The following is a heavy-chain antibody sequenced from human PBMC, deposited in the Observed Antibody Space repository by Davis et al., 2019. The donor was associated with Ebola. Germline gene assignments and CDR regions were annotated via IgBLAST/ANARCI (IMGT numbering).Heavy chain of an antibody. CDR1: GFTFKNYA. CDR2: IRGSGTDT. D-gene: IGHD2-2*01. V-gene: IGHV3-23*01. CDR3: ARAYVLVPAASFDP. J-gene: IGHJ5*02. Sequence: GESLKISCTASGFTFKNYAMSWVRQAPGKGLEWVSTIRGSGTDTYYADSVRGRFTISRDNSKNTLFLQMNSLRAEDTAVYYCARAYVLVPAASFDPWGQGTLVTVSS.